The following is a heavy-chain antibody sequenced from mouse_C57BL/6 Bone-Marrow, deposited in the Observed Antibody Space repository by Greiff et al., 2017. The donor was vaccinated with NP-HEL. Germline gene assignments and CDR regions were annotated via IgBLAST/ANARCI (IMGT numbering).Heavy chain of an antibody. V-gene: IGHV5-6*02. J-gene: IGHJ2*01. CDR2: ISSGGSYT. Sequence: DVKLVESGGDLVKPGGSLKLSCAASGFTFSSYGMSWVRQTPDKRLEWVATISSGGSYTYYPDSVKGRFTISRDNAKNTLYLQMSSLKSEDTAMDYCARHPGDYFDYWGQGTTLTVSS. D-gene: IGHD4-1*01. CDR1: GFTFSSYG. CDR3: ARHPGDYFDY.